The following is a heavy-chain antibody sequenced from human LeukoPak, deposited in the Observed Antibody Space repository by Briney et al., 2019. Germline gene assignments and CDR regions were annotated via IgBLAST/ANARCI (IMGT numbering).Heavy chain of an antibody. CDR1: GDFFSGSTSD. Sequence: SETLSLTCSVTGDFFSGSTSDWAWIRQPPGKGLEWIGNIHYRGSTHYSPSLESRVTISVDTSKKQFSLRLNSVTAADTAVYYCARVGVRTYCGSGCYSDYFDSWGQGTLVTVSS. CDR3: ARVGVRTYCGSGCYSDYFDS. V-gene: IGHV4-39*07. D-gene: IGHD2-21*02. CDR2: IHYRGST. J-gene: IGHJ4*02.